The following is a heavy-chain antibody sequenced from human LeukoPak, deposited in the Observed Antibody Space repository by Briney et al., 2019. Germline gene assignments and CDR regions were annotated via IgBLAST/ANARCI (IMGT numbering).Heavy chain of an antibody. D-gene: IGHD3-3*01. V-gene: IGHV3-23*01. J-gene: IGHJ4*01. CDR3: ATHPYNAFWSGYYKGFDY. CDR2: SSGAGDYT. Sequence: GGSLRRSCAASGFTFSSYAMRWVRQAPGKGLEWVSSSSGAGDYTHPPDSVKGRFIISRDNYKPTLYLQMHSLRVEDTAVYYCATHPYNAFWSGYYKGFDYWGHGTLVTVSS. CDR1: GFTFSSYA.